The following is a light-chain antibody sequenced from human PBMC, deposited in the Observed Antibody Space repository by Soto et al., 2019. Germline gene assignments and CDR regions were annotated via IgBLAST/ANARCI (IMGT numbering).Light chain of an antibody. V-gene: IGLV1-47*01. CDR3: SAWEDSFLV. J-gene: IGLJ2*01. Sequence: QSVLTQPPSASGTPGQRVTISCSGSSSNIGNNYVFWYQQLPGTAPKLLIYRNNQRPSGVPDRFPGSKSGTSASLAISGLRAGDEASYFCSAWEDSFLVFGGGTKLTVL. CDR2: RNN. CDR1: SSNIGNNY.